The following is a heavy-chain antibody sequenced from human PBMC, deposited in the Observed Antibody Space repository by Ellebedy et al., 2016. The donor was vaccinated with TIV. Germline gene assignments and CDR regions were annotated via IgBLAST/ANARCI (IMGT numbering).Heavy chain of an antibody. J-gene: IGHJ3*02. Sequence: ASVKVSXKASRGTFSSYAISWVRQAPGQGLEWMGWISAYNGNTNYAQKLQGRVTMTTDTSTSTAYMELRSLRSDDTAVYYCAREPRYSSGWYGTPDAFDIWGQGTMVTVSS. D-gene: IGHD6-19*01. CDR1: RGTFSSYA. CDR2: ISAYNGNT. V-gene: IGHV1-18*01. CDR3: AREPRYSSGWYGTPDAFDI.